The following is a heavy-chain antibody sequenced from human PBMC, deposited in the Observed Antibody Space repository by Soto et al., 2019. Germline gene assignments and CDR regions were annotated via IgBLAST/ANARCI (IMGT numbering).Heavy chain of an antibody. V-gene: IGHV1-2*02. CDR1: GYTFTGYY. J-gene: IGHJ4*02. CDR3: AISATRSDSSGYYIDY. Sequence: ASVKVSCKAPGYTFTGYYMHWVRQAPGQGLEWMGWINPNSGGTNYAQKFQGRVTMTRDTSISTAYMELSRLRSDDTAVYYCAISATRSDSSGYYIDYWGQGTLVTVSS. D-gene: IGHD3-22*01. CDR2: INPNSGGT.